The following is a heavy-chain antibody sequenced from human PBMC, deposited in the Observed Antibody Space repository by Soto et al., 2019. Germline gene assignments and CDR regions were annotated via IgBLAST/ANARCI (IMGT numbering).Heavy chain of an antibody. CDR2: INHSGST. V-gene: IGHV4-34*01. CDR3: ARGWGRIFDY. J-gene: IGHJ4*02. D-gene: IGHD7-27*01. Sequence: QVQLQQWGAGLLTPSETLSLTCAVYGGSFSGYYWSWIRQPPGKGLEWIGEINHSGSTNYNPSHKRRVTIAEDTSQCQFSLKLSSVTAADTAVDYCARGWGRIFDYWGQGTRVTVSS. CDR1: GGSFSGYY.